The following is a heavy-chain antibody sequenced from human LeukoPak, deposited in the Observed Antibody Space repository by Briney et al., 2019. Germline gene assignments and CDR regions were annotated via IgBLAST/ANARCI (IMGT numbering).Heavy chain of an antibody. CDR3: ARVGTIFGVVITAGHFDY. V-gene: IGHV1-18*01. D-gene: IGHD3-3*01. Sequence: GASVKVSCKASGYTFTSYDISWVRQAPGQGLERMGWISAYNGNTNYAQKLQGRVTMTTDTSTSTAYMELRSLRSDDTAVYYCARVGTIFGVVITAGHFDYWGQGTLVTVS. J-gene: IGHJ4*02. CDR2: ISAYNGNT. CDR1: GYTFTSYD.